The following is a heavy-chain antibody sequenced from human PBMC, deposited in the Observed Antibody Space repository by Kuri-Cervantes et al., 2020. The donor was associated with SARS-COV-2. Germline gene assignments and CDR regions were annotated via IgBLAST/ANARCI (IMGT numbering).Heavy chain of an antibody. Sequence: SLRHPCVACVFTFCTCAIHWVRQAPGKGLEWVAVISYDGSNKLYADSVEGRFTIPRDNSKNTLYLQMNSLRDEDTAVYYCAKAGGELPYYYYYMDVWGKGTTVTVSS. CDR2: ISYDGSNK. CDR1: VFTFCTCA. J-gene: IGHJ6*03. V-gene: IGHV3-30-3*01. CDR3: AKAGGELPYYYYYMDV. D-gene: IGHD1-26*01.